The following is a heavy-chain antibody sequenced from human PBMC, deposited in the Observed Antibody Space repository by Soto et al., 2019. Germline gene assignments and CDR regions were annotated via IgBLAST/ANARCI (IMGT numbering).Heavy chain of an antibody. D-gene: IGHD1-26*01. CDR3: ATVATGSWDWIDP. J-gene: IGHJ5*02. CDR1: GFTFTNYW. CDR2: INSDGTRT. Sequence: EVQLVESGGGLVQPGGSLRLSCAASGFTFTNYWMHWVRQVPGKGLVWVSRINSDGTRTTYADSVRGRFTISRDNAKNTLYLQMNSLRAEDTAVYYCATVATGSWDWIDPWGQGTLVTVSS. V-gene: IGHV3-74*01.